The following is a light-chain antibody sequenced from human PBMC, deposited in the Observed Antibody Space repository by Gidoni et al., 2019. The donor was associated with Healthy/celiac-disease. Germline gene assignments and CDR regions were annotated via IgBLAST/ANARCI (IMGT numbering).Light chain of an antibody. CDR2: GAS. Sequence: EIVLTQSPATLSLSPGERATLSSRASQSVSSYLAWYQQKPGQAPRLLIYGASNRATGIPARFSGSGSGTDCTLNISSLEPEDFEVYYCQKRSNWPQITFGQGTRLEIK. J-gene: IGKJ5*01. CDR3: QKRSNWPQIT. CDR1: QSVSSY. V-gene: IGKV3-11*01.